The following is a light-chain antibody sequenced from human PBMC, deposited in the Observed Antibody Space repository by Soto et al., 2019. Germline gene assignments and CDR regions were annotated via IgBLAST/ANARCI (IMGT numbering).Light chain of an antibody. V-gene: IGKV3-15*01. CDR1: QSVNRN. J-gene: IGKJ4*01. CDR2: AAS. Sequence: EIVMAQSPVTLSVSPGDRSTLSIRSSQSVNRNVAWYQQKPGQPPRLLIYAASTRAVGLPARFSGSGSGTAFTLTISPLQYEDFAVYYCQQYEKWPPLTFGGGTKVDI. CDR3: QQYEKWPPLT.